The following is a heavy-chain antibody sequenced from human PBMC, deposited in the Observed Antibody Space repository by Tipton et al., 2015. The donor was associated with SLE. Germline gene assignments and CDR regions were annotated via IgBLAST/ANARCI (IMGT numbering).Heavy chain of an antibody. CDR1: GDSIDSGGYY. Sequence: TLSLTCSVSGDSIDSGGYYWSWVRQRPGKGLEWIGSSYYTGITDYSPSLQSRVTISVDTFEKQFSLKLSSVTAADTAVYYCARTYYMDVWGKGTTVTVSS. V-gene: IGHV4-31*03. CDR2: SYYTGIT. CDR3: ARTYYMDV. J-gene: IGHJ6*03.